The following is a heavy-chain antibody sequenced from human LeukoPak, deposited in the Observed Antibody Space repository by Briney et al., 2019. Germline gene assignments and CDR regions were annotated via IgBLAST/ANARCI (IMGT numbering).Heavy chain of an antibody. CDR2: IKQDESEK. CDR1: GFSFSNYW. J-gene: IGHJ4*02. D-gene: IGHD2-2*01. CDR3: AKSFRSTSLDY. Sequence: PGGSLRLSCAASGFSFSNYWMSWVRQAPGKGLEWVANIKQDESEKDYVDSVKGRFTISRDNSRNTLYLQMNSLRAGDTAVYYCAKSFRSTSLDYWGQGTLVTVSS. V-gene: IGHV3-7*03.